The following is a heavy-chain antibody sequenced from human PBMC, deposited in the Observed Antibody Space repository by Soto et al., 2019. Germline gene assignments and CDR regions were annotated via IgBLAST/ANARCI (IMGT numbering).Heavy chain of an antibody. CDR3: AKTTKNWNYGGSLDY. Sequence: WGSLRLSCAASGFTFISYAMSFVRHSPVKGLEWVSAISGSGGSTYYADSVKGRFTISRDNSKNTLYLQMSSLRAEDTAVYYCAKTTKNWNYGGSLDYWGQGTLVTVSS. D-gene: IGHD1-7*01. CDR1: GFTFISYA. V-gene: IGHV3-23*01. J-gene: IGHJ4*02. CDR2: ISGSGGST.